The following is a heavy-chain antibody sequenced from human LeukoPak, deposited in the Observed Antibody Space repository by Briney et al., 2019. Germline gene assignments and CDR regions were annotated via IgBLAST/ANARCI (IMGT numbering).Heavy chain of an antibody. CDR1: GGSFSGYY. V-gene: IGHV4-34*01. CDR2: INNSGST. D-gene: IGHD6-13*01. CDR3: VRDIAAAGGFDY. J-gene: IGHJ4*02. Sequence: PSETLSLTCGVYGGSFSGYYWSWIRQPPGKGLEWIGEINNSGSTNYNPSLKSRVTISVDTSKNQFSLRLSSVTAADTAVYYCVRDIAAAGGFDYWAREPWSPSPQ.